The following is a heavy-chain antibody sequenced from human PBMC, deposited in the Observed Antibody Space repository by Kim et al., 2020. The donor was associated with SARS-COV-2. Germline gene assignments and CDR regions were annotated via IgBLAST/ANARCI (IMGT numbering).Heavy chain of an antibody. D-gene: IGHD3-10*01. CDR3: ARDPPMTFGAFDI. CDR1: GGSISSGGYS. V-gene: IGHV4-30-2*01. J-gene: IGHJ3*02. CDR2: IYHSGST. Sequence: SETLSLTCAVSGGSISSGGYSWSWIRQPPGKGLEWIGYIYHSGSTYYNPSLKSRVTISVDRSKNQFSLKLSSVTAADTAVYYCARDPPMTFGAFDIWGQGTMVTVSS.